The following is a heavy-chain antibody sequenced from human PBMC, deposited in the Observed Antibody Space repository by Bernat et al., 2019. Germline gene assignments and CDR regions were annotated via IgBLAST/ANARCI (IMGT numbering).Heavy chain of an antibody. CDR1: GGSISSSSYY. CDR3: ARRGSSGYYLYYFDY. Sequence: QLQLQESGPGLVKPSETLSPTCTVSGGSISSSSYYWGWIRQPPGKGLEWIGSIYYSGSTYYNPSLKSRVTISVDTSKNQFSLKLSFVTAADTAVYYGARRGSSGYYLYYFDYWGQGPLVTVSS. CDR2: IYYSGST. V-gene: IGHV4-39*01. D-gene: IGHD3-22*01. J-gene: IGHJ4*02.